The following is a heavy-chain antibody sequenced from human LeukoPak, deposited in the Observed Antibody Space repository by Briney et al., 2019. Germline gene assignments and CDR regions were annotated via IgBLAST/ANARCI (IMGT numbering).Heavy chain of an antibody. CDR1: GYTSIGYY. J-gene: IGHJ6*03. CDR3: ARDRVVGYYYMDV. CDR2: INPNGGST. Sequence: ASVKLSCKASGYTSIGYYIHWVRQAPGQGLEWRGWINPNGGSTNYAQKFQGRVTMTRDTSITTAYMELSRLKSDDAAVYYCARDRVVGYYYMDVWGNGTTVTLSS. D-gene: IGHD2-21*01. V-gene: IGHV1-2*02.